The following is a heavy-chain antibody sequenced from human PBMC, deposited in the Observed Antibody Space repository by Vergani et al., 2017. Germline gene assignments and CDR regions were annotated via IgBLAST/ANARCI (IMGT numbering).Heavy chain of an antibody. CDR2: IRYDGSNK. D-gene: IGHD1-26*01. V-gene: IGHV3-30*02. CDR3: AKDRVGAMYY. CDR1: GFTFSSYG. J-gene: IGHJ4*02. Sequence: QVQLVEPGGGVVQPGGSLRLSCAASGFTFSSYGMHWVRQAPGKGLEWVAFIRYDGSNKYYADSVKGRFTISRDNSKNTLYLQMNSLRAEDTAVYYCAKDRVGAMYYWGQGTLVTVSS.